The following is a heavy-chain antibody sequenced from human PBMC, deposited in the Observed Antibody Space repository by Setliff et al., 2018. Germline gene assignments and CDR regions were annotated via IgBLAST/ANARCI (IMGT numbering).Heavy chain of an antibody. J-gene: IGHJ4*02. D-gene: IGHD3-10*02. CDR3: ARDLGGLHLTMYHFDY. CDR1: GYTFTSYG. V-gene: IGHV1-18*01. Sequence: ASVKVSCKASGYTFTSYGICWVRQAPGQGLEWMGWISAYNGNTNYAQKLQGRVTMTTDTSTSTAYMELRSLRSDDTAVYYCARDLGGLHLTMYHFDYWGQGTLVTVSS. CDR2: ISAYNGNT.